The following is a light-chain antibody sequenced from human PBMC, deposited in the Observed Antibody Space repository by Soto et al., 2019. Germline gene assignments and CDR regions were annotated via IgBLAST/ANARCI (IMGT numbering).Light chain of an antibody. J-gene: IGKJ1*01. V-gene: IGKV3-20*01. CDR3: QQYGSSCTWT. Sequence: EIVFTQSPGTLSLSPGERATLSCRASQSVSSSYLAWYQQKPGQAPRLLLYGASTRATGIPDRFSGSGSGTDFTLTISRLEPEDFAVYYCQQYGSSCTWTFGQGTKVDIK. CDR2: GAS. CDR1: QSVSSSY.